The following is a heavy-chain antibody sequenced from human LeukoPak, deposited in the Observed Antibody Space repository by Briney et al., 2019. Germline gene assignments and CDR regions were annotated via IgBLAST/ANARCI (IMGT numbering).Heavy chain of an antibody. Sequence: GASVKVPCKASGYTFTTYAIHWVRQAPGRSLEWMGRINAGNGDAKYSQNFHDRITITRDTSASTVYMELTSLRSEDTAVYYCATPIPAAMGYYYYGMDVWGQGTTVTVSS. D-gene: IGHD2-2*01. J-gene: IGHJ6*02. CDR2: INAGNGDA. V-gene: IGHV1-3*01. CDR1: GYTFTTYA. CDR3: ATPIPAAMGYYYYGMDV.